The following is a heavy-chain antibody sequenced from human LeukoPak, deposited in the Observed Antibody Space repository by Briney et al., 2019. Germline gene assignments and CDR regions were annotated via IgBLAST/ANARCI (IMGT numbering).Heavy chain of an antibody. V-gene: IGHV4-59*10. J-gene: IGHJ4*02. CDR1: GGSFSGYY. Sequence: SETLSLTCAVYGGSFSGYYWSWIRQPPGKGLEWIGRIFPGGSVNYNPSLESRLTLSIDTSKNQFSLELTSVTAADTAMYFCGFSEGDFWGQGALVTVSS. CDR2: IFPGGSV. CDR3: GFSEGDF. D-gene: IGHD6-25*01.